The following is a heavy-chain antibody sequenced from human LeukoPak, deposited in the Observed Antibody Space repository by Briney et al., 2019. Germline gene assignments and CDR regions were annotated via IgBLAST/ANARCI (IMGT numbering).Heavy chain of an antibody. D-gene: IGHD2-2*01. CDR3: ARGDCSSTSCLEPDFDY. CDR2: IYYSGST. CDR1: GGSISSYY. Sequence: SETLSLTCTVSGGSISSYYWSWIRQPPGKGLEWIGYIYYSGSTNYNPSLKSRVTISVDTSKNQLSLKLSSVTAADTAVYYCARGDCSSTSCLEPDFDYWGQGTLVTVSS. J-gene: IGHJ4*02. V-gene: IGHV4-59*01.